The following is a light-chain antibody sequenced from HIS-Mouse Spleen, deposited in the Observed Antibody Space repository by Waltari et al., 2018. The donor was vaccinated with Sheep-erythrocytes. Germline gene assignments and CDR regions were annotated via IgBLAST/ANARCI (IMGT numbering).Light chain of an antibody. CDR1: SIDVGGYTL. CDR2: EGS. J-gene: IGLJ3*02. V-gene: IGLV2-23*01. Sequence: QSALTQPASVSGSPGHSITISATGTSIDVGGYTLVSWYQQHPGKAPKLMIYEGSKRPSGVSNRFSGSKSGNTASLTISGLQAEDEADYYCCSYAGSSTPWVFGGGTKLTVL. CDR3: CSYAGSSTPWV.